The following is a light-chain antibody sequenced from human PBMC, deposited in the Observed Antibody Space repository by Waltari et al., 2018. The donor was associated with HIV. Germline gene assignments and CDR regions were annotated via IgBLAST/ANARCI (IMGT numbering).Light chain of an antibody. J-gene: IGKJ1*01. Sequence: DIVMTQSPHSLAVSLGERATINCKSSQSVLYSSNNKDYLAWYQQTPGQPPKVLIYWASTRESGVPDRFSGSGSGTDYTLTISSLQAEDVAVYYCQQYYSPPPRTFGQGTKVEIK. V-gene: IGKV4-1*01. CDR1: QSVLYSSNNKDY. CDR2: WAS. CDR3: QQYYSPPPRT.